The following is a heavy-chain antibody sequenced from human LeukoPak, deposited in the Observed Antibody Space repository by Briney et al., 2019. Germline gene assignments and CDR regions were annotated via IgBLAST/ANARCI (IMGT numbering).Heavy chain of an antibody. CDR2: INAGNGNT. J-gene: IGHJ4*02. CDR3: ARGGQLAPLDY. D-gene: IGHD6-13*01. Sequence: ASEKVSCKASGYTFTSNDINWVRQAPGQRLEWMGWINAGNGNTKYSQKFQGRVTITRDTSASTAYMELSSLRSEDTAVYYCARGGQLAPLDYWGQGTLVTVSS. CDR1: GYTFTSND. V-gene: IGHV1-3*01.